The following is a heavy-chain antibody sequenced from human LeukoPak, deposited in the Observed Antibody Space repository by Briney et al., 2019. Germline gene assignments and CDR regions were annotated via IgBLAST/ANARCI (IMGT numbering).Heavy chain of an antibody. CDR2: ISYDGNNQ. J-gene: IGHJ1*01. CDR1: GFTFSSYA. Sequence: PGRSLRLSCAASGFTFSSYAMHWARQAPGEGLEWVASISYDGNNQFYADSVKGRFTISRDNSKNTLYLQMNSLRAEDTAVYYCAREWIVVVTAEYFQHWGQGTPVAVSS. CDR3: AREWIVVVTAEYFQH. D-gene: IGHD2-21*02. V-gene: IGHV3-30-3*01.